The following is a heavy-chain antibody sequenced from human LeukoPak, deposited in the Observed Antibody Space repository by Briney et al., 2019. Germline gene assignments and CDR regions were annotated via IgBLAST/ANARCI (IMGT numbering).Heavy chain of an antibody. Sequence: SETLSLTCAVYGGSFSGYYWNWIRQPPGKGLEWIGYIYYSGSTNYNPSLKSRVTISVDTSKNQFSLKLSSVTAADTAVYYCARAPSTVTTTFDYWGQGTLVTVSS. CDR2: IYYSGST. CDR3: ARAPSTVTTTFDY. CDR1: GGSFSGYY. V-gene: IGHV4-59*01. D-gene: IGHD4-17*01. J-gene: IGHJ4*02.